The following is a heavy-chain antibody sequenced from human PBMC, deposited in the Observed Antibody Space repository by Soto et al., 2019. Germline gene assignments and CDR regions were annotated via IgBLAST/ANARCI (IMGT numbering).Heavy chain of an antibody. CDR3: AKENDD. J-gene: IGHJ4*02. CDR2: VSGSTGST. V-gene: IGHV3-23*01. Sequence: EVQLLEAGGALVQPGGSLRLSCAASGFTFSSYDMSWVRQAPGKGLEWVSTVSGSTGSTYYADSLQGRFTISRDSSKSPMHLQMESLRAEDTAIYYCAKENDDWGQGTLVIVSS. CDR1: GFTFSSYD.